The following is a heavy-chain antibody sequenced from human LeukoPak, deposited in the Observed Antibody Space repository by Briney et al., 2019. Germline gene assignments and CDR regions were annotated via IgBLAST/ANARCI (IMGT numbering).Heavy chain of an antibody. D-gene: IGHD2-21*01. CDR3: ARGIDYYSFDY. Sequence: QAGGSLRLSCAASGFTINNNYMTWVRQAPGKGLEWVSVIYSGGSTYYADSVKGRFTISRDYSKNTLYLQMNSLRTEDTAVYYCARGIDYYSFDYWGQGTLVTVSS. CDR2: IYSGGST. CDR1: GFTINNNY. J-gene: IGHJ4*02. V-gene: IGHV3-53*01.